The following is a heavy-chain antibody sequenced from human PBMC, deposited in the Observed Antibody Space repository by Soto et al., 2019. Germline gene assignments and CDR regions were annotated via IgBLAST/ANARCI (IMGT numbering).Heavy chain of an antibody. V-gene: IGHV3-30*18. J-gene: IGHJ6*02. D-gene: IGHD6-19*01. CDR3: AKDSSWISGAVDYYGMDV. CDR1: GFTFSSYG. Sequence: GGSLRLSCAASGFTFSSYGMHWVRQAPGKGLEWVAVISYDGSNKYYADSVKGRFTISRDNSKNTLYLQMNSLRAEDTAVYYCAKDSSWISGAVDYYGMDVWGQGTTVTVSS. CDR2: ISYDGSNK.